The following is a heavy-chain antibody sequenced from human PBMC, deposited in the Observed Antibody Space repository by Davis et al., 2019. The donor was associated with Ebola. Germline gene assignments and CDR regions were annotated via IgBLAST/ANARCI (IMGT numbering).Heavy chain of an antibody. J-gene: IGHJ6*02. V-gene: IGHV1-18*01. CDR3: ARDRYCSGGSCYSSYYYGMDV. CDR2: ISTYTDNT. Sequence: AASVKVSCTASGYTFTTYGISWVRQAPGQGLEWMGWISTYTDNTNYAQKLQGRVTMTTDTSTSTAYMELRSLRSDDTAVYYCARDRYCSGGSCYSSYYYGMDVWGQGTTVTVSS. D-gene: IGHD2-15*01. CDR1: GYTFTTYG.